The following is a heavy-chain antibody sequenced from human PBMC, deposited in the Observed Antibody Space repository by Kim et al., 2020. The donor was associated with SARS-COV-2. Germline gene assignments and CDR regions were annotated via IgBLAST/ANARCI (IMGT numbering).Heavy chain of an antibody. Sequence: GGSLRLSCAASGFTFDDYAMHWVRQAPGKGLEWVSLISWDGGSTYYADSVKGRFTISRDNSKNSLYLQMNSLRAEDTALYYCAKDMSDYSSSWYYYYGMVVWGQGTTVTVSS. V-gene: IGHV3-43D*03. J-gene: IGHJ6*02. D-gene: IGHD6-13*01. CDR3: AKDMSDYSSSWYYYYGMVV. CDR1: GFTFDDYA. CDR2: ISWDGGST.